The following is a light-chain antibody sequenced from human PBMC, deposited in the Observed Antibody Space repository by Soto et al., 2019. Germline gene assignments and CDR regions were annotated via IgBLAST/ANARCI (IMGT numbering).Light chain of an antibody. CDR2: DVS. CDR3: SSFARSMANV. V-gene: IGLV2-14*03. CDR1: SSDVGAYNY. J-gene: IGLJ1*01. Sequence: QSALTQPASVSGTPGQSITISCTGTSSDVGAYNYVSWYQLHPGKAPKLMIYDVSHRRSGVSDRFSGSKSDNTASLTISGLQAEDEAEYYCSSFARSMANVFGTGTKLTVL.